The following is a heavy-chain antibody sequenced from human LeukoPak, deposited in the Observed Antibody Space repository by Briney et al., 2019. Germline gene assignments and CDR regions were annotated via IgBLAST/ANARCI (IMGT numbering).Heavy chain of an antibody. Sequence: SETLSLTCAVSGDSISNYYWSWIRQPPGKGLEWSGYIYTSGSNNFNPSLTRPLTLSVAPSKNHFSHKLYSVTSAYTAVYYCAGTPYCSSDNCYRFYNGNDSFNIWGQGTKVTVSS. CDR1: GDSISNYY. J-gene: IGHJ3*02. CDR2: IYTSGSN. D-gene: IGHD2-2*01. CDR3: AGTPYCSSDNCYRFYNGNDSFNI. V-gene: IGHV4-4*09.